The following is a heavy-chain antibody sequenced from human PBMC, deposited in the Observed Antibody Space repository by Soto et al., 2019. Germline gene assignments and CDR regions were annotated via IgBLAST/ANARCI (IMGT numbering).Heavy chain of an antibody. CDR3: ARDPSFYYDILTGYRTNWFDP. Sequence: ASVKVSCKASGDTFTSYGVSWVRQAPGQGLEWMGWISAYNGNTNYAQKLQGRVTMTTDTSTSTAYMELRSLRSDDTAVYYCARDPSFYYDILTGYRTNWFDPWGQGTLVTVSP. J-gene: IGHJ5*02. CDR2: ISAYNGNT. V-gene: IGHV1-18*01. CDR1: GDTFTSYG. D-gene: IGHD3-9*01.